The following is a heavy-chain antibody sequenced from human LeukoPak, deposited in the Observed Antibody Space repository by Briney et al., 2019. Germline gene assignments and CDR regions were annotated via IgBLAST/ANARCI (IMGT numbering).Heavy chain of an antibody. CDR3: ASSQWVVPGSH. D-gene: IGHD6-19*01. CDR2: VYHSGSS. CDR1: GGSIYLYY. Sequence: PSETLSLTCTVSGGSIYLYYWSWIRQPPGKGLEWIGYVYHSGSSNYNPSLKSRVTISEDTSNNQISLKLRSVTAADTAVYYCASSQWVVPGSHWGQGTLVTVSS. J-gene: IGHJ4*02. V-gene: IGHV4-59*08.